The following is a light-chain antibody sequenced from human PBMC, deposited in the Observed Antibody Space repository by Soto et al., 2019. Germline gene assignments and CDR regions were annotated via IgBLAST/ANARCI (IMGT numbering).Light chain of an antibody. J-gene: IGKJ1*01. Sequence: EIVSTQSPATLSLSPGERATHSCRASQSVSSFLAWYKQKPGQAPSLLIYDASNRATGIPARFSGSGSGTDFTLTIISLEPEDFAVYYCQQRSNWQWTFGQGTKVDIK. CDR1: QSVSSF. V-gene: IGKV3-11*01. CDR3: QQRSNWQWT. CDR2: DAS.